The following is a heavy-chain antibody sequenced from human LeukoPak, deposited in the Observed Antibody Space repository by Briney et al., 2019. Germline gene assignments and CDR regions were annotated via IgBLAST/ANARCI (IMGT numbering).Heavy chain of an antibody. Sequence: GTLRLSCAASGFTFSNYGLSWIRQPPGKGLEWIGSIYYSGSTYYNPSLKSRVTISVDTSKNQFSLKLSSVTAADTAVYYCARVFSYYYYMDVWGKGTTVTVSS. D-gene: IGHD2/OR15-2a*01. CDR1: GFTFSNYG. CDR3: ARVFSYYYYMDV. V-gene: IGHV4-39*07. CDR2: IYYSGST. J-gene: IGHJ6*03.